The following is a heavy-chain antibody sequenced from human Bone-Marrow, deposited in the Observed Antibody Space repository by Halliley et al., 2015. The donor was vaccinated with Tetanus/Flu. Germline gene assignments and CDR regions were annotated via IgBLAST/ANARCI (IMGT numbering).Heavy chain of an antibody. CDR3: AKDLVPSRGDMVLPDSPFDS. CDR1: GFTFNTHA. Sequence: QLVQSGGGVVQPGRSLRLSCAASGFTFNTHAIHWVRQAPGKGLEWVAVISYDGSHQFYADSVKGRFNISRDNSKNTLYLQMNSLRTEDTALYYCAKDLVPSRGDMVLPDSPFDSWGQGTLVTVSS. CDR2: ISYDGSHQ. J-gene: IGHJ4*02. V-gene: IGHV3-30*18. D-gene: IGHD2-8*01.